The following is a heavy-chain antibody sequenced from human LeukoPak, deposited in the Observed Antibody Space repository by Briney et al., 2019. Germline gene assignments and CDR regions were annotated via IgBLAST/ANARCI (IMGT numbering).Heavy chain of an antibody. CDR2: IHSDGSST. CDR1: GFTFSNYW. Sequence: PGGSLRLSCAASGFTFSNYWMHWVRQAPGKGLVRVSRIHSDGSSTTSADSVKGRFTISRDNAENTLYLQMNSLRAEDTAVYFCARGNAHAFDIWGQGTMVTVSS. D-gene: IGHD1-1*01. V-gene: IGHV3-74*01. J-gene: IGHJ3*02. CDR3: ARGNAHAFDI.